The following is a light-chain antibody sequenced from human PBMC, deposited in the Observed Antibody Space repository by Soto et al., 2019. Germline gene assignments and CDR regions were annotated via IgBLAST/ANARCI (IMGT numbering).Light chain of an antibody. CDR2: EES. J-gene: IGKJ4*01. CDR3: QQVTSHPRT. CDR1: QAITNN. Sequence: INVTQSPSSLSATVGDRVTITCRASQAITNNLAWYQQKPGNPPKLLIYEESTLHSGVPSRFSGRKVGTQFILTIDSLQPEDFATYYCQQVTSHPRTFGGRTKVDI. V-gene: IGKV1-9*01.